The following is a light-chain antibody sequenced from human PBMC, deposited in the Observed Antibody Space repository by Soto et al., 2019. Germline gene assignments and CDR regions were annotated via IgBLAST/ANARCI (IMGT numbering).Light chain of an antibody. V-gene: IGKV3-11*01. CDR2: EAS. CDR1: QSIATY. Sequence: EIVLTQSPATLSLSPGERATLSCMASQSIATYLAWYQQKPGQAPRLLIYEASNRATGVPARFSGSGTGTDFTLSISSRDHEDFAVYYCQQRFNFLTFGGGPKVEIK. CDR3: QQRFNFLT. J-gene: IGKJ4*02.